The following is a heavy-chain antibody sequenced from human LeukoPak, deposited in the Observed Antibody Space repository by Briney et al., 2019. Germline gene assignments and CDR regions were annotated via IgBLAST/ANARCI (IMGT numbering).Heavy chain of an antibody. V-gene: IGHV4-4*02. Sequence: PSETLSLTCAVSGGSISSSNWWSWVRQPPGKGLEWIGEIYHSRSTNYNPSLKSRVTISVDKSKNQFSLKLSSVTAADTAVYYCAREGDIVVVPAANGAFDIWGQGTMVTVSS. J-gene: IGHJ3*02. CDR1: GGSISSSNW. CDR2: IYHSRST. CDR3: AREGDIVVVPAANGAFDI. D-gene: IGHD2-2*01.